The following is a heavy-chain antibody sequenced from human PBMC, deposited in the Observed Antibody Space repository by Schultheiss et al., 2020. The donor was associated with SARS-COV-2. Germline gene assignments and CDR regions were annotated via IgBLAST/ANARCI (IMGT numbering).Heavy chain of an antibody. V-gene: IGHV3-74*01. CDR1: GFTFSSYW. J-gene: IGHJ2*01. CDR3: AKRPLSGWYFDL. D-gene: IGHD1-26*01. Sequence: GESLKISCAASGFTFSSYWMHWVRQAPGKGLVWVSRINSDGLATTYADSVKARFTNSRDNAKNTVYLQMNSLRVEDTAIYYCAKRPLSGWYFDLWGRGTLVTVSS. CDR2: INSDGLAT.